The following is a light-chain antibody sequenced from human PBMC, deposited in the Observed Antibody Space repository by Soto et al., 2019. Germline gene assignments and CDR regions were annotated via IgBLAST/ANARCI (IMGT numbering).Light chain of an antibody. J-gene: IGKJ2*01. Sequence: EIVLPQSPATLSLSPGERATLSCRASQSVSNSLVWFQQKPGQAPRLLIYDASNRATDIPARFSGSGSGTDFTLTISSLAPEDLAVYYCQQRRNWPRTFGQGTKLEIK. CDR1: QSVSNS. V-gene: IGKV3-11*01. CDR3: QQRRNWPRT. CDR2: DAS.